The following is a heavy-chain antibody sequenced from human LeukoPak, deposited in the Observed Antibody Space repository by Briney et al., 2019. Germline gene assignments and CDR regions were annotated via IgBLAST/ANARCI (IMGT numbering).Heavy chain of an antibody. CDR1: GFTFDDYA. CDR3: AKNIIGYCSSTSCHLLAFDI. V-gene: IGHV3-9*01. Sequence: GGSLRLSCAASGFTFDDYAMHWVRQAPGKGLEWVSGISWNSGSIGYADSVKGRFTISRDNAKNSLYLQMNSLRAEDTALYYCAKNIIGYCSSTSCHLLAFDIWGQGTMVTVSS. D-gene: IGHD2-2*01. J-gene: IGHJ3*02. CDR2: ISWNSGSI.